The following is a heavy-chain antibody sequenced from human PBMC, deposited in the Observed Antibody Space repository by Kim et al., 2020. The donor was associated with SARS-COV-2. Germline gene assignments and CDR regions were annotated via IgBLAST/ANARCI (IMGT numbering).Heavy chain of an antibody. CDR2: IKQDGSEK. CDR1: GFTFSSYW. CDR3: AREGVVGNDAFDI. V-gene: IGHV3-7*03. Sequence: GGSLRLSCAASGFTFSSYWMSWVRQAPGKGLEWVANIKQDGSEKYYVDSVKGRFTISRDNAKNSLYLQMNSLRAEDTAVYYCAREGVVGNDAFDIWGQGTMVTVSS. J-gene: IGHJ3*02. D-gene: IGHD3-16*01.